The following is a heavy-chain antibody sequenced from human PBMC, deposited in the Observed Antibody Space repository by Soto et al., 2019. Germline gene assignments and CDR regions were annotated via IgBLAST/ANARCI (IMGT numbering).Heavy chain of an antibody. Sequence: ASVKVSCKASGYTFTSYAMHWVRQAPGQRLEWMGWINAGNGNTKYSQKFQGRVTITRDTSASTAYMELSSLRSEDTAVYYCARGVSIYYYMDVWGKGTTVTVSS. J-gene: IGHJ6*03. D-gene: IGHD2-8*01. CDR3: ARGVSIYYYMDV. V-gene: IGHV1-3*01. CDR2: INAGNGNT. CDR1: GYTFTSYA.